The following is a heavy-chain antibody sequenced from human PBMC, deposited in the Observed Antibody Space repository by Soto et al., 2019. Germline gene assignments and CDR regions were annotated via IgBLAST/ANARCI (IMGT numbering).Heavy chain of an antibody. CDR1: GFTFSSYA. Sequence: PGGSLRLSCAASGFTFSSYAMHWVRQAPGKGLEWVAVISYDGSNKYYADSVKGRFTISRDNSKNTLYLQMNSLRAEDTAVYYCANWNDPFDYWGQGTLVTVSS. CDR2: ISYDGSNK. J-gene: IGHJ4*02. CDR3: ANWNDPFDY. D-gene: IGHD1-1*01. V-gene: IGHV3-30-3*01.